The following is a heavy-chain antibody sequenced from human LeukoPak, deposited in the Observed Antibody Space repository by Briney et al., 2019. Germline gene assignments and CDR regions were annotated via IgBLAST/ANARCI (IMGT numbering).Heavy chain of an antibody. CDR1: GGSISSGGYY. J-gene: IGHJ4*02. V-gene: IGHV4-31*03. D-gene: IGHD5-12*01. CDR3: AREKIGLRGYDRVDY. CDR2: IYYSGST. Sequence: SETLSLTCTVSGGSISSGGYYWSWIRQHPGKGLEWIGYIYYSGSTYYNPSLKSRVTISVDTSKNQYSLKLSSVTAADTAVYYCAREKIGLRGYDRVDYWGQGTLVTVSS.